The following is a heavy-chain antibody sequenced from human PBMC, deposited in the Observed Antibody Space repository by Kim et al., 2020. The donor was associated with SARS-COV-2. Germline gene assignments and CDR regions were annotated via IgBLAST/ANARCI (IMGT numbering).Heavy chain of an antibody. Sequence: SETLSLTCTVSGGSISSYYWSWIRQPPGKGLEWIGYIYYSGSTNYNPSLKSRVTISVDTSKNQFSLKLSSVTAADTAVYYCARDVGGPKRTWIQLNGMDVWGQGTTVTVSS. CDR3: ARDVGGPKRTWIQLNGMDV. CDR2: IYYSGST. V-gene: IGHV4-59*01. D-gene: IGHD5-18*01. J-gene: IGHJ6*02. CDR1: GGSISSYY.